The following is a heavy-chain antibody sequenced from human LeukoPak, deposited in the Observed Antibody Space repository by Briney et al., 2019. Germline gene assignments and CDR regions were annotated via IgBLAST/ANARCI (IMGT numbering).Heavy chain of an antibody. V-gene: IGHV1-69*04. Sequence: GSSVKVSCKASGGTFSSYAISWVRQAPGQGLEWMGRIIPILGIANYAQKFQGRVTITADKSTSTAYMELRSLRSEDTAVYYCARQQQLVLYYYYGMDVWGQGTTVTVSS. D-gene: IGHD6-13*01. J-gene: IGHJ6*02. CDR3: ARQQQLVLYYYYGMDV. CDR2: IIPILGIA. CDR1: GGTFSSYA.